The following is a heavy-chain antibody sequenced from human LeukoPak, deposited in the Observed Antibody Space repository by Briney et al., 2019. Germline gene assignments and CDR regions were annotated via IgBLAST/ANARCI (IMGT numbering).Heavy chain of an antibody. CDR2: IYPGDSDT. CDR3: ARQESIVGATTIDY. CDR1: GYRFTSYW. V-gene: IGHV5-51*01. J-gene: IGHJ4*02. D-gene: IGHD1-26*01. Sequence: GESLKISCKGSGYRFTSYWIGWVRQMPGKGLEWMGIIYPGDSDTRYSPSFQGQDTISADKSISTAYLQWSSLKASDTAMYYCARQESIVGATTIDYWGQGTLVTVSS.